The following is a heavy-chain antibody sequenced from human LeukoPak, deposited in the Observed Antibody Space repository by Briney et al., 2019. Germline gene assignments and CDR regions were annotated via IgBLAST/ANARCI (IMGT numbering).Heavy chain of an antibody. D-gene: IGHD3-3*01. Sequence: GGSLRLSCAASGFTFSSHAMHWVRQAPGKGLEWVAVISYDGGIQYYADSVKGRFTISRDNSKHTLYLQMSSLRPEDTAVYYCAREVKYDFWSGYVDWGQGTMVTVSS. V-gene: IGHV3-30-3*01. CDR3: AREVKYDFWSGYVD. J-gene: IGHJ3*01. CDR1: GFTFSSHA. CDR2: ISYDGGIQ.